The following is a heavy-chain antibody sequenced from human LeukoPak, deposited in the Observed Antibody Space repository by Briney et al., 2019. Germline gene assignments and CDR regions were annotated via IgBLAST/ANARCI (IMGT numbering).Heavy chain of an antibody. D-gene: IGHD6-6*01. CDR1: GGSISSYY. CDR3: ARRRHSSSSFVIFPPDIRRPENWFDP. Sequence: PSETLSLTCTVSGGSISSYYWSWIRQPPGKGLEWIGYIYYSGSTNYNPSLKSRVTISVDTSKNQFSLKLSSVTAADTAVYYCARRRHSSSSFVIFPPDIRRPENWFDPWGQGTLVTVSS. V-gene: IGHV4-59*01. CDR2: IYYSGST. J-gene: IGHJ5*02.